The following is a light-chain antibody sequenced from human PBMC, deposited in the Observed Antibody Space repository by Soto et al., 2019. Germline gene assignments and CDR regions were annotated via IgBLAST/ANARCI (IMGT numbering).Light chain of an antibody. V-gene: IGLV4-69*01. CDR2: LSSDGSH. CDR1: SGHSSYA. J-gene: IGLJ2*01. Sequence: QSVLTQSPSASASLGASVKLTCTLSSGHSSYAIAWHQQQPEKGPRYLMKLSSDGSHSKGGGIPDRFSGSSSGAERHLTISGLQSGDEADYYCQTWDTGARVVFGGGTKLTVL. CDR3: QTWDTGARVV.